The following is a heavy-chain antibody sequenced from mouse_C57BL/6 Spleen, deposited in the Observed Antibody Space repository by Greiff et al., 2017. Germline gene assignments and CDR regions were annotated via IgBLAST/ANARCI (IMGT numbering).Heavy chain of an antibody. D-gene: IGHD1-1*01. CDR2: ISSGSSTI. CDR1: GFTFSDYG. CDR3: ARRDGSSYVNAMDY. J-gene: IGHJ4*01. Sequence: EVKLVESGGGLVKPGGSLKLSCAASGFTFSDYGMHWVRQAPEQGLEWVAYISSGSSTIYYADTVKGRFTISRDNAKNTLFLQMTSLRSEDTAMYYCARRDGSSYVNAMDYWGQGTSVTVSS. V-gene: IGHV5-17*01.